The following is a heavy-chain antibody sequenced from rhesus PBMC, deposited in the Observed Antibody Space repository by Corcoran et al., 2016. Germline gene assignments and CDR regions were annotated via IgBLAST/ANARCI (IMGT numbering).Heavy chain of an antibody. CDR3: AKSGNFDY. D-gene: IGHD4-35*01. CDR1: GFTFSRYD. V-gene: IGHV3S5*01. Sequence: EVQLVESGGGLVQPGGSLRLSCTASGFTFSRYDMNWVGQAPGKGLECVSYINNGGESTYYADSVKGRFTISRDNSQNTLSLQMNSLRAEDTAVYYCAKSGNFDYWGQGVLVTVSS. J-gene: IGHJ4*01. CDR2: INNGGEST.